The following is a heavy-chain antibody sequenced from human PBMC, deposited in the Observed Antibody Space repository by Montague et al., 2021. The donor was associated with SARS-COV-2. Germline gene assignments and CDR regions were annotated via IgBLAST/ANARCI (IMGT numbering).Heavy chain of an antibody. Sequence: SETLSLTCTVSGGSISSSSNYWGWIRQPPGKGLEWIGNILSSGSTFYNPSLRSRVTMSEDMPKNQFSLKLMSVTAADTAVYYCARSTVGTSHFDYWGQGTLVTVSS. CDR3: ARSTVGTSHFDY. CDR1: GGSISSSSNY. V-gene: IGHV4-39*01. CDR2: ILSSGST. D-gene: IGHD1-26*01. J-gene: IGHJ4*02.